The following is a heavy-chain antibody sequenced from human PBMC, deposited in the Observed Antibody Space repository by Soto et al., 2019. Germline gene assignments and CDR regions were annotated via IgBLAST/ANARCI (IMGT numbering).Heavy chain of an antibody. V-gene: IGHV3-33*01. CDR3: ARCAPWELLWGAIEEDAFDI. CDR1: GFTFSSYG. J-gene: IGHJ3*02. Sequence: QLGGSLRLSCSASGFTFSSYGMHWVRQAPGKGLEWVAVIWYDGSNKYYADSVKGRFTISRDNSKNTLYLQMNSLRAEDTAVYYCARCAPWELLWGAIEEDAFDIWGQGTMVTVSS. D-gene: IGHD1-26*01. CDR2: IWYDGSNK.